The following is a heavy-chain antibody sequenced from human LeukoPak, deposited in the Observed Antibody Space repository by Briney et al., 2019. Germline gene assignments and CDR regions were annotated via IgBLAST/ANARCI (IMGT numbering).Heavy chain of an antibody. Sequence: GGCLRLSCAAAVVTFSSYAMHWVRQAPGKGLEYVSAISSNGGSTYYADSVKGRFTISRDNSKNTLYLQMSSLRAEDTAVYYCVKDRDVGATLGFDYWGQGTLVTVSS. D-gene: IGHD1-26*01. J-gene: IGHJ4*02. CDR3: VKDRDVGATLGFDY. V-gene: IGHV3-64D*06. CDR1: VVTFSSYA. CDR2: ISSNGGST.